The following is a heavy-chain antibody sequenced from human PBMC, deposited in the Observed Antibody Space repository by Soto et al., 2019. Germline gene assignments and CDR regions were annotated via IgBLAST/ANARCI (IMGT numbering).Heavy chain of an antibody. J-gene: IGHJ4*02. CDR3: ARGPIPTFWSGYNH. CDR2: VNCSEGTT. D-gene: IGHD3-3*01. CDR1: GYTFTSYY. V-gene: IGHV1-46*01. Sequence: ASVKVSCKASGYTFTSYYMHWVRQAPGQGLEWMGIVNCSEGTTGYAQKFQGRVTMTRDTSTNTVYMELSSLRYEDTAMYYCARGPIPTFWSGYNHWGQGTLVTVSS.